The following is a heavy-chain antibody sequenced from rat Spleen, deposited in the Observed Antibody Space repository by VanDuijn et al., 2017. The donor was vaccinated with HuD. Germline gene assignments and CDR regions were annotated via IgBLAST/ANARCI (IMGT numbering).Heavy chain of an antibody. CDR1: GFTFSNYG. V-gene: IGHV5-22*01. CDR2: IRYDGCST. J-gene: IGHJ1*01. D-gene: IGHD3-8*01. CDR3: TRRYPLTGYWYFDF. Sequence: EVQLVESGGGFVQPGRSLKLSCAASGFTFSNYGMYWIRQAPTKGLEWVASIRYDGCSTYYGDSVKGRFTISRDNAKSTLYLQMNSLRSEDTDTYYCTRRYPLTGYWYFDFWGPGTMVTVSS.